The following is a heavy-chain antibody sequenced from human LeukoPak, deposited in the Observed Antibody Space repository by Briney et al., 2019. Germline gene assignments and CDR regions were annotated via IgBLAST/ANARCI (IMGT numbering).Heavy chain of an antibody. CDR1: GYTLSDYY. V-gene: IGHV3-11*04. D-gene: IGHD6-13*01. J-gene: IGHJ6*03. CDR2: ISSSSSTI. CDR3: ARAHGSSCYHHYYMDV. Sequence: PGGSLRLSRAASGYTLSDYYTRWIREAPGKGLVWVSYISSSSSTIYYADSVKGRFTISRDNAKNSLYLQMNSLRAEDTAVYYCARAHGSSCYHHYYMDVWGKGTTVTVSS.